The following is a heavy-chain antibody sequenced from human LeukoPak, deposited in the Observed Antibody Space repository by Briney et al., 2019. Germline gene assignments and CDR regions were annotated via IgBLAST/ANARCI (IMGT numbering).Heavy chain of an antibody. CDR2: IYYSGST. CDR3: ARIFRLVGATDAFDI. J-gene: IGHJ3*02. Sequence: PSGTLSLTCTVSGGSISSSSYYWGWIRQPPGKGLEWIGSIYYSGSTYYNPSLKSRVTISVDTSKHQFSLKLSSVTAADTAVYYCARIFRLVGATDAFDIWGQGTMVTVSS. CDR1: GGSISSSSYY. V-gene: IGHV4-39*01. D-gene: IGHD1-26*01.